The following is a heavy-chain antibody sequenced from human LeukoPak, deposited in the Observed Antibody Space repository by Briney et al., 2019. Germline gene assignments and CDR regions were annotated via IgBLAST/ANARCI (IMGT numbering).Heavy chain of an antibody. Sequence: SETLSLTCAVSDDSFSSHYWNWIRQPPGKGLGWIGYISYIGTTNYNPSLKSRVTISIGTSKNQFSLKLSSVPAADTAVYYCARDLVTVTKGFDIWGQGTMVSVSS. CDR2: ISYIGTT. CDR3: ARDLVTVTKGFDI. V-gene: IGHV4-59*11. CDR1: DDSFSSHY. J-gene: IGHJ3*02. D-gene: IGHD4-17*01.